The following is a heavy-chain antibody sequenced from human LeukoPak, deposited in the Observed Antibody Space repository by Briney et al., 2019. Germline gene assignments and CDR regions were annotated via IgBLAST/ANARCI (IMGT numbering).Heavy chain of an antibody. CDR1: GFTVSSNY. CDR2: IRYDGSNK. J-gene: IGHJ3*02. D-gene: IGHD2-21*01. Sequence: GGSLRLSCAASGFTVSSNYMSWVRQAPGKGLEWVAFIRYDGSNKYYADSVKGRFTISRDNSKNTLYLQMNSLRAEDTAVYYCAKVGTVVVVIARGEAFDIWGQGTMVTVSS. CDR3: AKVGTVVVVIARGEAFDI. V-gene: IGHV3-30*02.